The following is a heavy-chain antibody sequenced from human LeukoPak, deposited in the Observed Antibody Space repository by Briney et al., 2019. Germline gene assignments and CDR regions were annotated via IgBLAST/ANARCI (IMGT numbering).Heavy chain of an antibody. CDR3: ARREGPYGSGSYYDWFDP. CDR2: IYYSGST. V-gene: IGHV4-39*01. D-gene: IGHD3-10*01. Sequence: SETLSLTCTVSGGSISSSSYYWGWIRQPPGKGLEWIGSIYYSGSTYYNPSLKSRVTISVDTSKNQFSLKLSSVTAADTAVYYCARREGPYGSGSYYDWFDPWGQGTLVTVSS. J-gene: IGHJ5*02. CDR1: GGSISSSSYY.